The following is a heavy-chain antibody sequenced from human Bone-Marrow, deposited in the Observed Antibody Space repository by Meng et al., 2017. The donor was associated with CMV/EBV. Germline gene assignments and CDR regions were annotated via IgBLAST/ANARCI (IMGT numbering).Heavy chain of an antibody. V-gene: IGHV3-23*01. Sequence: GESLKISCAASGFTFSSYAMSWVRQAPGKGLEWVSAISGSGGSTYYADSVKGRFTISRDNAKNSLYLQMNSLRAEDTAVYYCASLSFWSGYYGSPGPYYYYGMDVWGQGTTVTVSS. CDR1: GFTFSSYA. D-gene: IGHD3-3*01. J-gene: IGHJ6*02. CDR3: ASLSFWSGYYGSPGPYYYYGMDV. CDR2: ISGSGGST.